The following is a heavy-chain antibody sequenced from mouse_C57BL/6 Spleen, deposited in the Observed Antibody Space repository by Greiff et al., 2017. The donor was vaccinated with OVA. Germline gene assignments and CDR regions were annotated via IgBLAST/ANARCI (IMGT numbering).Heavy chain of an antibody. J-gene: IGHJ2*01. Sequence: QVQLQQPGAELVKPGASVKLSCKASGYTFTSYWMHWVKQRPGQGLEWIGMIHPNSGSTNYNEKCKSKATLTVDKSSSTAYMQLSSLTSEDSAVYYCARSGRGDFDYWGQGTTLTVSS. CDR1: GYTFTSYW. CDR3: ARSGRGDFDY. D-gene: IGHD4-1*01. CDR2: IHPNSGST. V-gene: IGHV1-64*01.